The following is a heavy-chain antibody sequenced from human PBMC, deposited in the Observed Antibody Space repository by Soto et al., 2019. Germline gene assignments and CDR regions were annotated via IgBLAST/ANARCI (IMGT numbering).Heavy chain of an antibody. D-gene: IGHD1-26*01. V-gene: IGHV3-23*01. Sequence: GGSLRLSCAASGFTFINYAMIWVRQAPGKGLEWVSTISGGGDGTYYADSVKGRFTISRDNSKNTLYLQMNSLRAEDTAVYYCAKDGLRELLFNFDYWGQGTLVTVSS. CDR3: AKDGLRELLFNFDY. CDR1: GFTFINYA. J-gene: IGHJ4*02. CDR2: ISGGGDGT.